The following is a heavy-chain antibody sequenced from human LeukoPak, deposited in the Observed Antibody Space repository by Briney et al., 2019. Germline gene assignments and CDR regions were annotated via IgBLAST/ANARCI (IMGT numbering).Heavy chain of an antibody. D-gene: IGHD6-6*01. V-gene: IGHV3-23*01. CDR1: GFTFSNYA. CDR2: ISESGGIT. CDR3: AKRGGSSSSGQGYHFDY. J-gene: IGHJ4*02. Sequence: PGGSLRLSCVASGFTFSNYAMSWVRQAPGKGLERVSAISESGGITYHADSVKGRFTISRDNSKNTLYLQMNSLSAEDTAVYYCAKRGGSSSSGQGYHFDYWGQGTLVTVSS.